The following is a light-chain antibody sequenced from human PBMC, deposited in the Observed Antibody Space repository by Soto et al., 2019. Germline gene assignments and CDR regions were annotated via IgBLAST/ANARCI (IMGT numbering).Light chain of an antibody. CDR2: YKSDSDK. V-gene: IGLV5-39*01. Sequence: QPVLTQPTSLSASPGASARFTCTLRSGINVGTYRIYWYQQKPGSLPRYLLGYKSDSDKQQGSGVPSRFSGSKDASTNAGLLLISGLQSEDEADYYCAFWYSSTLVVFGGGTKLTVL. CDR1: SGINVGTYR. J-gene: IGLJ2*01. CDR3: AFWYSSTLVV.